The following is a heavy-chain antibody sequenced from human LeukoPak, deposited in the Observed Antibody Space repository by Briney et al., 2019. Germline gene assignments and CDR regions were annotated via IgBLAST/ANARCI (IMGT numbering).Heavy chain of an antibody. V-gene: IGHV1-8*01. CDR2: MNPNSGNT. J-gene: IGHJ4*02. D-gene: IGHD2-21*02. Sequence: ASVKVSCKAFGYTFTSYDISWVRQATGQGLEWMGWMNPNSGNTGYAQKFQGRVTMTRNTSISTAYMELSSLRSEDTAVYYCARVTPYCGGDCSYHFDYWGQGTLVTVSS. CDR3: ARVTPYCGGDCSYHFDY. CDR1: GYTFTSYD.